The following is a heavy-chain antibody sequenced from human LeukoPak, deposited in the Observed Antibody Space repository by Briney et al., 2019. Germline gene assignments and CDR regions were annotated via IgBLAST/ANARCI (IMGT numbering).Heavy chain of an antibody. J-gene: IGHJ6*02. CDR1: GFTFSSYW. D-gene: IGHD5-24*01. Sequence: GGSLRLSCAASGFTFSSYWMNWVRQAPGKGLEWVANIKQDGSEKYYVDSVKGRFTISRDNAKNSPYLQMTSLRAEDTAVYYCGMAMDVWGRGTTVTVSS. CDR3: GMAMDV. V-gene: IGHV3-7*05. CDR2: IKQDGSEK.